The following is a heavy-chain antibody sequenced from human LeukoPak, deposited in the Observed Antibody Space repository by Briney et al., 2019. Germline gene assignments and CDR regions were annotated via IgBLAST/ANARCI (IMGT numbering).Heavy chain of an antibody. V-gene: IGHV1-69*13. CDR3: ARNTIWNYDSSGFDY. Sequence: SVKVSCKASGGTFSSYAISWVRQAPGQGLEWMGGIIPIFGTANYAQKFQGRVTITADESTCTAYMELSSLRSEDTAVYYCARNTIWNYDSSGFDYWGQGTMVTVSS. CDR1: GGTFSSYA. J-gene: IGHJ3*01. CDR2: IIPIFGTA. D-gene: IGHD3-22*01.